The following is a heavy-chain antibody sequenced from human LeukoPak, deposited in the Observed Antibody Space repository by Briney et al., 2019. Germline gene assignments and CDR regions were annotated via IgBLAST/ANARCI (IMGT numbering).Heavy chain of an antibody. D-gene: IGHD6-13*01. J-gene: IGHJ4*02. CDR2: IYPGDSDT. CDR3: ARRIAAAGRGWYFDY. Sequence: GESLKISCKGSGYSFTNYWIGWVRQMPGKGLEWMGIIYPGDSDTRYSPSFQGQVTISADKSISTAYLQWSSLKASDTAMYYCARRIAAAGRGWYFDYWGQGTLVTVSS. V-gene: IGHV5-51*01. CDR1: GYSFTNYW.